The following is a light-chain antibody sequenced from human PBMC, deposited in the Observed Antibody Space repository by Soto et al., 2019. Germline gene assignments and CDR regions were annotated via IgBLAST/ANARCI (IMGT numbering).Light chain of an antibody. V-gene: IGKV3-20*01. J-gene: IGKJ1*01. CDR2: GAS. CDR3: QHPWT. CDR1: QSISNTY. Sequence: EIVLTQSPGTLSLSPGDRTTLSCRASQSISNTYLAWYQQKPGQAPRLLIYGASSRATGIPDSFSGSGSETDFPLAISKPGPEDFAVYYWQHPWTFGLGTNVEVK.